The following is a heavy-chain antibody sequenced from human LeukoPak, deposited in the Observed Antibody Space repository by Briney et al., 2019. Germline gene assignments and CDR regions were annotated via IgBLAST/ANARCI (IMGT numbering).Heavy chain of an antibody. CDR2: INHTGST. D-gene: IGHD2-2*01. CDR1: GGSISSYY. V-gene: IGHV4-34*01. Sequence: SETLSLTCTVSGGSISSYYWSWIRQPPGKGLEWIGEINHTGSTSYNPSLKSRVTISVDTSRNQFSLKLSSVTAADTAVYYCARGGYCSRSSCYGGGFDPWGQGALVTVSS. CDR3: ARGGYCSRSSCYGGGFDP. J-gene: IGHJ5*02.